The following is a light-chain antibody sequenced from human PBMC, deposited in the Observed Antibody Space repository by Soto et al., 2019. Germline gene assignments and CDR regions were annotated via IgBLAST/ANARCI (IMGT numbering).Light chain of an antibody. V-gene: IGKV2-28*01. CDR3: MQALQIRT. CDR1: QSPLHSNGYNY. Sequence: DIVMTQSPLSLPVTPGEPASISCRSSQSPLHSNGYNYLDWYLQKPGQSPQLLIYLASNRASGVPDRFSGSGSGTDFTLKISKVEAEDVGVYYCMQALQIRTFGQGTKVEIK. CDR2: LAS. J-gene: IGKJ1*01.